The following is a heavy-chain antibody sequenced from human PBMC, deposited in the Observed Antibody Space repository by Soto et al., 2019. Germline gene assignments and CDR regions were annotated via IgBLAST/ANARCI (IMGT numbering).Heavy chain of an antibody. Sequence: ASVKVSCKASGYTFTSYAMHWVRQAPGQGLEWMGWISAYNGNTNYEQNLQGRVTMTTDTSTSTAYMELRSLRSDDTAVYYCAKRNDYGDYWGQGTLVTVSS. CDR3: AKRNDYGDY. V-gene: IGHV1-18*01. CDR2: ISAYNGNT. J-gene: IGHJ4*02. CDR1: GYTFTSYA.